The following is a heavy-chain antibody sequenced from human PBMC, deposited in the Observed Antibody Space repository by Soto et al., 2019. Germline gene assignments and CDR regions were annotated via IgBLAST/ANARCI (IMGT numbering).Heavy chain of an antibody. CDR1: GYSFTSYW. J-gene: IGHJ3*02. D-gene: IGHD2-21*02. CDR3: ASNPGRLAYCGGDCDRRAFDI. V-gene: IGHV5-51*01. Sequence: GESLKISCKGSGYSFTSYWIGWVRQMPGKGLEWMGIIYPGDSDTRYSPSFQGQVTISADKSISTAYLQWSSLKASDTAMYYCASNPGRLAYCGGDCDRRAFDIWGQGTMVTVSS. CDR2: IYPGDSDT.